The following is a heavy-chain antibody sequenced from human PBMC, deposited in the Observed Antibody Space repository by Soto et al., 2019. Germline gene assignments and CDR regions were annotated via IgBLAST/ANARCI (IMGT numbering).Heavy chain of an antibody. D-gene: IGHD3-10*01. CDR3: ARGRLWFGELHDYYYYYMDV. V-gene: IGHV1-8*01. CDR1: GYTFTSYD. Sequence: ASVKVSCKASGYTFTSYDINWVRQATGQGLEWMGWMNPNSGNTGYAQKFQGRVTMTRNTSISTAYMELSSLRSEDTAVYYCARGRLWFGELHDYYYYYMDVWGKGTTVTVSS. J-gene: IGHJ6*03. CDR2: MNPNSGNT.